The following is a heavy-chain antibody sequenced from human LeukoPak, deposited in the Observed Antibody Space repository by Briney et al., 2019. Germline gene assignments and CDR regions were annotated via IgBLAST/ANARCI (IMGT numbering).Heavy chain of an antibody. D-gene: IGHD3-10*01. CDR3: ARSAGGALSPSYFDY. CDR2: LIPILGIA. J-gene: IGHJ4*02. V-gene: IGHV1-69*04. CDR1: GGTFSSYA. Sequence: ASVKVSCKASGGTFSSYAISWVRQAPGQGLEWMGRLIPILGIANYAQRFQGRVTITADKSTTTAYMELSSLSSEDTAAYYCARSAGGALSPSYFDYWGQGTLVTVSS.